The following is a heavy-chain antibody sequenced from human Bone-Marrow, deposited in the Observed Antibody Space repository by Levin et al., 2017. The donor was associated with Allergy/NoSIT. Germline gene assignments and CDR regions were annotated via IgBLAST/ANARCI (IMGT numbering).Heavy chain of an antibody. CDR3: AKVQAPPSGGYHLAVAGAFDN. CDR2: INWNGAST. V-gene: IGHV3-20*04. Sequence: LAGGSLRLSCAASGFSFGDNGMSWVRQGPGKGLEWVSGINWNGASTGYTHSVKGRFTISRDNAKNSLYLQMNSLRAEDTAFYYCAKVQAPPSGGYHLAVAGAFDNWGQGTLVTVSS. CDR1: GFSFGDNG. J-gene: IGHJ4*02. D-gene: IGHD5-12*01.